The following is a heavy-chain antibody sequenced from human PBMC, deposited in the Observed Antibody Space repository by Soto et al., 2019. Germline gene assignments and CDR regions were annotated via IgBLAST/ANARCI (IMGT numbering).Heavy chain of an antibody. V-gene: IGHV4-59*08. CDR1: GGSVSPYY. CDR2: IYSFGST. D-gene: IGHD4-17*01. CDR3: ARHKSTVNILDY. Sequence: SETLSLTCTVSGGSVSPYYWSWIRQPPGKGLEWIGYIYSFGSTNYNASLESRVSMSVDTSKNQVSLKLPSVTVADTAVYYCARHKSTVNILDYWGQGTLVTVSS. J-gene: IGHJ4*02.